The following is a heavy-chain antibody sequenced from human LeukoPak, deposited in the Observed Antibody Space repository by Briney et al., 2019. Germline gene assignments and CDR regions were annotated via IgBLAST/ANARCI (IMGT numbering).Heavy chain of an antibody. CDR2: IYYSGST. CDR1: GGSISSSRYY. Sequence: NPSETLSLTCTVSGGSISSSRYYWGWIRQPPGEGLQWIGSIYYSGSTYYDPSLKSRVTISVDTSKSQFSLKLSSVTAADTAVYYCARDGLTVAGVDYWGQGTLVTVSS. V-gene: IGHV4-39*07. CDR3: ARDGLTVAGVDY. J-gene: IGHJ4*02. D-gene: IGHD6-19*01.